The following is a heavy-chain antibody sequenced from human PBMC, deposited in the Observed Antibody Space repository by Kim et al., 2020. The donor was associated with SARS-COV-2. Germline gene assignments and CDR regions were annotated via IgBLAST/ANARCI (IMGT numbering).Heavy chain of an antibody. Sequence: KGRFTISRHNSKNTLYLQMNSLRAEDTAVYYCARGANYYDSSGYYGAFDIWGQGTMVTVSS. J-gene: IGHJ3*02. D-gene: IGHD3-22*01. V-gene: IGHV3-53*04. CDR3: ARGANYYDSSGYYGAFDI.